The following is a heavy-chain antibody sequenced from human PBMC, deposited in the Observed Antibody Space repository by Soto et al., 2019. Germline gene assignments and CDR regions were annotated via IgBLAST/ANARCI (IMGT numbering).Heavy chain of an antibody. Sequence: ERLQESGPGLVKPSQTLSLTCSISGASISSDDYYWSWFRQPPGKGLEWIGYISYSGSTYYNPSLKSRITISVDTSKTQFSLILSSVTAADTAVFYCAREVNNYYGMDVWGQGTTVTVSS. CDR2: ISYSGST. V-gene: IGHV4-30-4*01. J-gene: IGHJ6*02. CDR3: AREVNNYYGMDV. CDR1: GASISSDDYY.